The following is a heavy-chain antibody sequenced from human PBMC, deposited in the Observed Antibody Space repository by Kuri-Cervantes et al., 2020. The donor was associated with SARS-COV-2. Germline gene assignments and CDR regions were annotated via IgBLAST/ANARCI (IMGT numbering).Heavy chain of an antibody. CDR2: ISYDGNND. V-gene: IGHV3-30-3*01. CDR3: ARVLRGYSGYELFDY. D-gene: IGHD5-12*01. J-gene: IGHJ4*02. Sequence: GESLKISCAASGFTFSSYATHWVRQAPGKGLEWVAIISYDGNNDYYADSVKGRFTISRDNSKNTLYLQMNSLRAEDTAVYYCARVLRGYSGYELFDYWGQGTLVTVSS. CDR1: GFTFSSYA.